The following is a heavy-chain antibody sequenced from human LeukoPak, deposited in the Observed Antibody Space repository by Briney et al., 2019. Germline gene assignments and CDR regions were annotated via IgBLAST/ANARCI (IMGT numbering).Heavy chain of an antibody. CDR2: INPNTGDT. Sequence: ASVKVSCKASGYTFTGYFMHWVRQAPGQGLEWMGWINPNTGDTDYAQNFQGRVTMTRDTSISTAYMELSRLRSDDTAVYFCAPSLNWVAHDKAFDIWGQGTLVTVSS. D-gene: IGHD7-27*01. CDR1: GYTFTGYF. CDR3: APSLNWVAHDKAFDI. V-gene: IGHV1-2*02. J-gene: IGHJ3*02.